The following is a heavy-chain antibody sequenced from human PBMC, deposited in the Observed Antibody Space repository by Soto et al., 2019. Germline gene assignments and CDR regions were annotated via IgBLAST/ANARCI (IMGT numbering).Heavy chain of an antibody. V-gene: IGHV1-2*02. CDR2: INPDSGAT. J-gene: IGHJ4*02. CDR3: ARGDYGTGGYPFPYFDY. D-gene: IGHD2-8*02. Sequence: ASVKVSCKASGYSFTGYYIHWVRQAPGQGLEWMGWINPDSGATNYAQNFQGRVTLTSDTSISTASMDLTSLTSDDTAVYYCARGDYGTGGYPFPYFDYWGQGPMITVSS. CDR1: GYSFTGYY.